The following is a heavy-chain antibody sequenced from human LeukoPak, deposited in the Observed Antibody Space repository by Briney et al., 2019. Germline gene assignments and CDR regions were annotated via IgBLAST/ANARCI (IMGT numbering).Heavy chain of an antibody. V-gene: IGHV3-30-3*01. CDR1: GFTFSSYA. CDR3: ARDLIDY. J-gene: IGHJ4*02. CDR2: ISYDGSNK. Sequence: PGGSLRLSCAASGFTFSSYAMSWVRQAPGKGLEWVAVISYDGSNKYYADSVKGRFTISRDNSKNTLYLQMNSLRAEDTAVYYCARDLIDYWGQGTLVTVSS.